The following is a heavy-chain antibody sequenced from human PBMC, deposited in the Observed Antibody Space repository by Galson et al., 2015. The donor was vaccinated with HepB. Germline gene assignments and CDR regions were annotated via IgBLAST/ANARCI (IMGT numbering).Heavy chain of an antibody. D-gene: IGHD3-16*01. CDR1: GGTFSSYT. V-gene: IGHV1-69*04. CDR3: TRDFREAYPI. Sequence: SVKVSCKVSGGTFSSYTITWVRQAPGQGLEWMGRIIPILDVSNYAQKFQGRLTITADKSTSTVYMELSSLRSEDTAVYYCTRDFREAYPIWGQGTMVTVSP. J-gene: IGHJ3*02. CDR2: IIPILDVS.